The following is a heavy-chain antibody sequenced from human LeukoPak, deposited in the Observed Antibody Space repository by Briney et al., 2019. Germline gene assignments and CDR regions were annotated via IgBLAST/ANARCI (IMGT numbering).Heavy chain of an antibody. V-gene: IGHV1-69*13. J-gene: IGHJ6*03. CDR1: GGTFSSSA. Sequence: ASVKVSCKASGGTFSSSAISWVRQAPGQGLEWMGGIIPIFGTANYAQKFQGRVTITADESTSTAYMELSSLRSEDTAVYYCASVYASGSSEGDHYYYYMDVWGKGTTVTISS. CDR2: IIPIFGTA. CDR3: ASVYASGSSEGDHYYYYMDV. D-gene: IGHD3-10*01.